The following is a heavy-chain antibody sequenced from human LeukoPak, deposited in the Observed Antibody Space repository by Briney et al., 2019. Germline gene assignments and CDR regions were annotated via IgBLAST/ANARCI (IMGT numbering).Heavy chain of an antibody. V-gene: IGHV4-30-4*08. CDR2: IYYSGNT. D-gene: IGHD3-10*01. CDR3: ARLSITMVRGDRPGAFDI. J-gene: IGHJ3*02. Sequence: ASETLSLTCTVSGGSVNSAGYYWTWIRQPLGKGLEWLGYIYYSGNTYYDPSLKSRITMSVDTSNNQFSLKLGSVTAADTAVYYCARLSITMVRGDRPGAFDIWGQGTMVTVSS. CDR1: GGSVNSAGYY.